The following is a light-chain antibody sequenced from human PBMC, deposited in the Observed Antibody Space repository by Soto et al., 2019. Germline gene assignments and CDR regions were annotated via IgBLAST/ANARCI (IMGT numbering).Light chain of an antibody. CDR1: QDISNS. J-gene: IGKJ3*01. V-gene: IGKV1-33*01. CDR2: DAF. CDR3: QHYNNLPPT. Sequence: DIKMTQSPSSLSASVGDRVTISCQASQDISNSLNWYQQKPGKAPELLIYDAFNLETGVPSRFRGSGSGAHFPFTSSRLQPEDIGTYYCQHYNNLPPTFGPGTRVDI.